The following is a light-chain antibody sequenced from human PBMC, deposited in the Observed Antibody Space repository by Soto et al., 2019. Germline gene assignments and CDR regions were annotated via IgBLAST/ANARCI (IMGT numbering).Light chain of an antibody. J-gene: IGLJ1*01. Sequence: SYELTQPPSVSVAPGQTARITCGGNNIGSKSVHWYQQKAGQAPVLVVYDDSERPSGIPERFSGSDSGNTATLTISRVEAGDEADYYCHVWDSTSDHHVFGTGTKVTVL. V-gene: IGLV3-21*02. CDR2: DDS. CDR3: HVWDSTSDHHV. CDR1: NIGSKS.